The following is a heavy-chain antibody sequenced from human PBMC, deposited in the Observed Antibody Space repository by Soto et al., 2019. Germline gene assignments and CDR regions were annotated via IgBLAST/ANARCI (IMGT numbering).Heavy chain of an antibody. V-gene: IGHV3-23*01. J-gene: IGHJ3*02. Sequence: GGTLRLSCAASGFMFDNYALNWVRQAPGKGLEWVSAISSSGDTTDYTESVRGRFTISRDNSINTLYLHMRSLRPEDTAVYYCAHPRGYGVFDAVDIWGQGTMVTVSS. CDR1: GFMFDNYA. D-gene: IGHD4-17*01. CDR2: ISSSGDTT. CDR3: AHPRGYGVFDAVDI.